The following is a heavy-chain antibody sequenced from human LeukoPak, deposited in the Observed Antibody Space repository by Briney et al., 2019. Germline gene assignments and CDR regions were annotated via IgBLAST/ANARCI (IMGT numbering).Heavy chain of an antibody. CDR1: GYTFTGYY. CDR2: INPNSGDT. J-gene: IGHJ4*02. CDR3: ASARWSGQSADFDY. V-gene: IGHV1-2*02. Sequence: ASVKVSCKASGYTFTGYYMHWVQQAPGQGLEWMGWINPNSGDTNYAQKFQGRVTMTRDTSISTAYMELSGLRSDDTAVYYCASARWSGQSADFDYWGQGTLVTVSS. D-gene: IGHD2-15*01.